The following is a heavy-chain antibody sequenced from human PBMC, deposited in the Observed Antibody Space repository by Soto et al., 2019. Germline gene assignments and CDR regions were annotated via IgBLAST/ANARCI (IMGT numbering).Heavy chain of an antibody. V-gene: IGHV3-30-3*01. J-gene: IGHJ2*01. CDR2: ISNDGSSE. CDR3: VRDSGANDGTFWYFGL. Sequence: QVQLVESGGGVVQPGRSLRISCAATGFSFNFYAMYWVRQAPGKGLEWVAMISNDGSSENYADSVRGRFIISRDNSKNTLFMPMNSLRPEDTATYDCVRDSGANDGTFWYFGLWCRGTLVTVSS. CDR1: GFSFNFYA. D-gene: IGHD1-26*01.